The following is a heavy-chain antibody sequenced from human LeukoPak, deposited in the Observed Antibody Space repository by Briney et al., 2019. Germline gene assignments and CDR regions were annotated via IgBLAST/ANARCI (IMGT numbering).Heavy chain of an antibody. Sequence: GASVKVSCKASGYTFTGYYMHWVRQAPGQGLEWMGWINPNSGGTNYAQKFQGRVTMTRDTSISTAYMELSRLRSDDTAVYYCARAKPLEQPAPKPLRWYDDYWGQGTLVTVSS. V-gene: IGHV1-2*02. CDR1: GYTFTGYY. CDR2: INPNSGGT. CDR3: ARAKPLEQPAPKPLRWYDDY. D-gene: IGHD4-23*01. J-gene: IGHJ4*02.